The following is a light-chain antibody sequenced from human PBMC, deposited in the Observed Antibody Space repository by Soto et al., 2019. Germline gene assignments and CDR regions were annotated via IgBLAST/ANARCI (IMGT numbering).Light chain of an antibody. Sequence: EIVVTQSPATLSVSPGERATLSCRASQSVGNNFAWYQQKPGQAPRLLIFATSTRATGVPARFSGSGSGTEFTLTISSLQSEDFAFYYCQQYGDCPLTFGGGAKVEIE. J-gene: IGKJ4*02. CDR3: QQYGDCPLT. CDR2: ATS. CDR1: QSVGNN. V-gene: IGKV3-15*01.